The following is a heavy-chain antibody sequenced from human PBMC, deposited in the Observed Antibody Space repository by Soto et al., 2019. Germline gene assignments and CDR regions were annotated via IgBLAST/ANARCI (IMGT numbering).Heavy chain of an antibody. Sequence: GGSLKLSCAASGFTFTRYSMNWVRQAPGKGLEWVSSISSTTNYIYYGDSMKGRFTISRDNAKNSLYLEMNSLRAEDTAAYYCARESEDLTSNFDYWGQGTLVTVSS. CDR2: ISSTTNYI. V-gene: IGHV3-21*06. J-gene: IGHJ4*02. CDR1: GFTFTRYS. CDR3: ARESEDLTSNFDY.